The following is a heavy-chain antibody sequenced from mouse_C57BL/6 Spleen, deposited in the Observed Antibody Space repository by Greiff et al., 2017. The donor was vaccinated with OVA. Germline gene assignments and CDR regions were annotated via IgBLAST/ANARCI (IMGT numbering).Heavy chain of an antibody. CDR1: GFTFTDYY. J-gene: IGHJ1*03. CDR3: ASDGGDSNHYAFED. Sequence: EVKLVESEGGLVQPGSSMKLSCTASGFTFTDYYMAWVRQVPEKGLEWVANFNYDGSSNYYLDSLKSRFKISRDNATNILYLQMSSLKSEDTATDDCASDGGDSNHYAFEDWGTGTTVTVSS. D-gene: IGHD2-5*01. V-gene: IGHV5-16*01. CDR2: FNYDGSSN.